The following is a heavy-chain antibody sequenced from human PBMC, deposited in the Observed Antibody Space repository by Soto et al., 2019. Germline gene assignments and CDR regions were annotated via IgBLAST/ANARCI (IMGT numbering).Heavy chain of an antibody. V-gene: IGHV4-59*01. J-gene: IGHJ6*03. D-gene: IGHD4-17*01. Sequence: QVQLQESGPGLVKPSETLSLTCTVSCGSISSYYWSWIRQPPGKGLEWIGYIYYSGSTNYNPSLKSRVTISVDTSKNQFSLKLSSVTAADTAVYYCARAGTVTTWYYYYYMDVWGKGTTVTVSS. CDR1: CGSISSYY. CDR2: IYYSGST. CDR3: ARAGTVTTWYYYYYMDV.